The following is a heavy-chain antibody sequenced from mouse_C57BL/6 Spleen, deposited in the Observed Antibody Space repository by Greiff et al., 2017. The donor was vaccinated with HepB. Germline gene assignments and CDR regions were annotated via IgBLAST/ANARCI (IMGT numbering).Heavy chain of an antibody. CDR2: IWSDGST. V-gene: IGHV2-6-1*01. Sequence: VKVVESGPGLVAPSQSLSITCTVSGFSLTSYGVHWVRQPPGKGLEWLVVIWSDGSTTYNSALKSRLSISKYNSKSQVFLKMNSLQTDDTAMYYCARHGITTVNYAMDYWGQGTSVTVSS. D-gene: IGHD1-1*01. CDR3: ARHGITTVNYAMDY. CDR1: GFSLTSYG. J-gene: IGHJ4*01.